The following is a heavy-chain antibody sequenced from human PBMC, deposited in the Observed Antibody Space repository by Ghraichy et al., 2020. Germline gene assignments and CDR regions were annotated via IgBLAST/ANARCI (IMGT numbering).Heavy chain of an antibody. Sequence: ASVKVSCKASGYTFTSYAMHWVRQAPGQRLEWMGWINAGNGNTKYSQKFQGRVTITRDTSASTAYMELSSLRSEDTAVYYCARYASYSSGWRRFDYWGQGTLVTVSS. CDR3: ARYASYSSGWRRFDY. J-gene: IGHJ4*02. V-gene: IGHV1-3*01. CDR2: INAGNGNT. CDR1: GYTFTSYA. D-gene: IGHD6-19*01.